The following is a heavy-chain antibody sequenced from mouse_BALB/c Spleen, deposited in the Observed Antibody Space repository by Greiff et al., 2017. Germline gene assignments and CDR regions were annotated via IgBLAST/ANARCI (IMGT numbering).Heavy chain of an antibody. Sequence: QLKQSGPGLVQPSQSLSITCTVSGFSLTSYGVHWVRQSPGKGLEWLGVIWSGGSTDYNAAFISRLSISKDNSKSQVFFKMNSLQADDTAIYYCARKRYGNYLYAMDYWGQGTSVTVSS. CDR3: ARKRYGNYLYAMDY. CDR1: GFSLTSYG. CDR2: IWSGGST. D-gene: IGHD2-10*02. V-gene: IGHV2-4-1*01. J-gene: IGHJ4*01.